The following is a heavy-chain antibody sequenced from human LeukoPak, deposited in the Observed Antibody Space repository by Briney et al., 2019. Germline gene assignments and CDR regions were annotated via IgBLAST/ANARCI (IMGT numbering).Heavy chain of an antibody. CDR3: ARAYYGDYYFDY. CDR2: IYYSGST. D-gene: IGHD4-17*01. V-gene: IGHV4-4*02. J-gene: IGHJ4*02. CDR1: GGSISSGNW. Sequence: SETLSLTCAVSGGSISSGNWWSWIRQPPGKGLEWIGSIYYSGSTYYNPSLKSRVTISVDTSKNQFSLKLSSVTAADTAVYYCARAYYGDYYFDYWGQGTLVTVSS.